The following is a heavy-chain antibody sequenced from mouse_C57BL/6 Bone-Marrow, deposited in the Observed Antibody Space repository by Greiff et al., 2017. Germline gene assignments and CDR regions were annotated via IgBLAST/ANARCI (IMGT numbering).Heavy chain of an antibody. D-gene: IGHD3-3*01. CDR3: ARTPGGLDYFDY. CDR2: IHPNSGST. Sequence: QVQLQQPGAELVKPGASVKLSCKASGYTFTSYWMHWVKQRPGQGLEWIGMIHPNSGSTNYNEKFKSKATLTVDKSSNTAYMQLSRLTSEDSAVYCCARTPGGLDYFDYWGQGTTLTVSS. V-gene: IGHV1-64*01. CDR1: GYTFTSYW. J-gene: IGHJ2*01.